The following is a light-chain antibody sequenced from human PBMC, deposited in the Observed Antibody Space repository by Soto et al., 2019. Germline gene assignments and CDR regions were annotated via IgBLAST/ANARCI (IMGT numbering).Light chain of an antibody. V-gene: IGKV1D-16*01. J-gene: IGKJ4*01. Sequence: DIQLTQSPSSLAASVGDRVTITSRASQGVSTWLAWHQQKPEKAPKSLVYATSKLQSGVPSRFNGTGSGTEFTLTISSLQPEDVASYFCQQYNTYPLTFGGGTKVEIK. CDR1: QGVSTW. CDR3: QQYNTYPLT. CDR2: ATS.